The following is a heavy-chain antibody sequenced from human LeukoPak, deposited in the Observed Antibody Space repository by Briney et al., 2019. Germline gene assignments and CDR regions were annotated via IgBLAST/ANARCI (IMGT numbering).Heavy chain of an antibody. V-gene: IGHV3-23*01. CDR2: ISGSGGST. CDR1: GFTFSGYA. CDR3: ATAGCCSGTSCFRYPFYFDS. J-gene: IGHJ4*02. Sequence: GGSLRLSRVLSGFTFSGYAMSWVRQAPGKGLEWVSAISGSGGSTYYADSVKGRFTISRDNSKTTLYLQMNSCRAQGTAVYSCATAGCCSGTSCFRYPFYFDSWGRGTLVTVSS. D-gene: IGHD2-2*01.